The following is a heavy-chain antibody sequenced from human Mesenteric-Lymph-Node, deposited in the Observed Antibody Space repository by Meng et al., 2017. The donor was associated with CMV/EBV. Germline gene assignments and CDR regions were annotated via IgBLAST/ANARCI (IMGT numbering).Heavy chain of an antibody. CDR2: IYYIGST. J-gene: IGHJ4*02. Sequence: SGGSITSSPYYGGWIRQPPGKGLEWIGSIYYIGSTYYSPSLKSRITISVDGSKNQFSLSLRSLSAADTAVYYCARQSGYSYEPEADYWGQGMLVTVSS. D-gene: IGHD5-24*01. CDR3: ARQSGYSYEPEADY. V-gene: IGHV4-39*07. CDR1: GGSITSSPYY.